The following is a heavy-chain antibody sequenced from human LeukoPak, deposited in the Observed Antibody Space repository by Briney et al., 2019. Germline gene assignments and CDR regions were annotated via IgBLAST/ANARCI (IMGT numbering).Heavy chain of an antibody. J-gene: IGHJ4*02. CDR3: ATIDPSRSGYHFDY. V-gene: IGHV4-59*08. D-gene: IGHD3-22*01. CDR2: IYYSGST. Sequence: SETLSLTCTVSGGSISSYYWSWIRQPPGKGLVWIGYIYYSGSTNYNPSLKSRVTISIDTSKNQFSLKLSSVTAADTAVYYRATIDPSRSGYHFDYWGQGTLVTVSS. CDR1: GGSISSYY.